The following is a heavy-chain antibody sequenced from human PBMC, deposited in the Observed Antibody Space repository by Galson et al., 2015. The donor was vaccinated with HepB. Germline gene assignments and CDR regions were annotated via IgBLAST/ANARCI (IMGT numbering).Heavy chain of an antibody. V-gene: IGHV4-39*07. CDR1: GGSISSRSYY. CDR2: IYYSGST. D-gene: IGHD5-24*01. Sequence: VTCTVSGGSISSRSYYWGWIRQPPGKGLEWIGSIYYSGSTYYNPSLKSRVTISVDTSKNKFSLKLSSVTAADTAMYYCARVYNPTNLIDFWGQGTLVTVSS. CDR3: ARVYNPTNLIDF. J-gene: IGHJ4*02.